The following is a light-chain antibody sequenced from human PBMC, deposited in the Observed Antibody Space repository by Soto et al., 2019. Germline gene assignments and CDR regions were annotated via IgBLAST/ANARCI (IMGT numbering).Light chain of an antibody. CDR3: QQYCSTVPL. Sequence: DIVMTQSPDSLAVSLGERATINCKSSQNILYNSNIKNYLAWYQQKPGQPPKLLIYWASTRESGVPDRFSGSGSGTDFTLTISSLQAEDVAVYYCQQYCSTVPLFGGGTKVEIK. CDR1: QNILYNSNIKNY. J-gene: IGKJ4*01. V-gene: IGKV4-1*01. CDR2: WAS.